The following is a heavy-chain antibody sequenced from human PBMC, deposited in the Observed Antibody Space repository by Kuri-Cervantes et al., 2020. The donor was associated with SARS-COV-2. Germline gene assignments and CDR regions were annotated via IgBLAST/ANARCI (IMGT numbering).Heavy chain of an antibody. CDR1: GFTFSDYY. V-gene: IGHV3-11*04. Sequence: GGSLRLSCAASGFTFSDYYMTWIRQAPGRGLEWVSYISNTGSIIYYADSVKGRFTISRDNAKNSLYLQMNSLRAEDTAVYYCARDGVGGYCSGGSCYEDDAFDIWGQGTMVTVSS. CDR3: ARDGVGGYCSGGSCYEDDAFDI. D-gene: IGHD2-15*01. J-gene: IGHJ3*02. CDR2: ISNTGSII.